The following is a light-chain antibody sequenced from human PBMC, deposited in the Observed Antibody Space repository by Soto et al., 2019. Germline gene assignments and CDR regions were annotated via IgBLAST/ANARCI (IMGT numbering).Light chain of an antibody. CDR3: QKYGSSPIN. V-gene: IGKV3-20*01. CDR2: GAS. J-gene: IGKJ5*01. Sequence: EIVFTQSPVTRSLSPGERATLSCRASQSVSSSYLAWYQQKPGQAPRLLIYGASSRATGIPDRFSGSGSGTDFTLTISRLEPEDFAVYYCQKYGSSPINCGQGTRRAIK. CDR1: QSVSSSY.